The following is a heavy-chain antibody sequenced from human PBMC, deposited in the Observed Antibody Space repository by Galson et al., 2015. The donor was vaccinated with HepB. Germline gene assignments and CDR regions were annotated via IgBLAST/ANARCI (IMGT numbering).Heavy chain of an antibody. V-gene: IGHV3-30*04. CDR2: ISYDGSNK. Sequence: SLRLSCAASGFTFSSYAMHWVRQAPGKGLEWVAVISYDGSNKYYADSVKGRFTISRDNSKNTLYLQMNNLRAEDTAVYYCAKDLQYYDSSGYYLEGIDYWGQGTLVTVSS. J-gene: IGHJ4*02. CDR1: GFTFSSYA. CDR3: AKDLQYYDSSGYYLEGIDY. D-gene: IGHD3-22*01.